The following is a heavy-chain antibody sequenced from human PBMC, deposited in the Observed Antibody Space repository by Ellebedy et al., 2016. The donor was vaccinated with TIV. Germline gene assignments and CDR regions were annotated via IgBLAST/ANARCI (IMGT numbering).Heavy chain of an antibody. D-gene: IGHD1-14*01. V-gene: IGHV3-48*02. Sequence: GESLKISXAASGFTFSSYSLYWVRQAPGKRLEWISYISPTSGSTIYYADSVRGRFTISKNTAKNTLYLQMRSLRDEDTAVYYCVRGAFDNTFNIWGQGTLVTVSS. J-gene: IGHJ3*02. CDR2: ISPTSGSTI. CDR3: VRGAFDNTFNI. CDR1: GFTFSSYS.